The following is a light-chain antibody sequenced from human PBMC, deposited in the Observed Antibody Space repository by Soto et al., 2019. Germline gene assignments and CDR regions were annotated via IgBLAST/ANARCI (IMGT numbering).Light chain of an antibody. CDR3: QQYDNLPPFT. J-gene: IGKJ3*01. CDR2: GAS. Sequence: DIQMTQSPSSLSASVGDRVTITCQASQDIRNYLNWYQQKPGRAPKLLIYGASNLETGVPSRFSGSGYGTDFTFTISSLQPEDIATYYCQQYDNLPPFTFGPGTKVDIK. V-gene: IGKV1-33*01. CDR1: QDIRNY.